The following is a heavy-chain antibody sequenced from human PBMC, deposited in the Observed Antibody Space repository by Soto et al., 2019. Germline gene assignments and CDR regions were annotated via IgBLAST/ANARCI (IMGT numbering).Heavy chain of an antibody. V-gene: IGHV1-3*01. D-gene: IGHD3-22*01. J-gene: IGHJ1*01. Sequence: GASVKVSCKASGNTFTKYAIHWVRRAPGQRLEWMGWINGGNGDTRYSQKFHGRVTITRDTSASTAYMELSSLRSEDTAVYYCSTTCDSSSYYSPACTEYFHHWGQGTLVTVSS. CDR3: STTCDSSSYYSPACTEYFHH. CDR2: INGGNGDT. CDR1: GNTFTKYA.